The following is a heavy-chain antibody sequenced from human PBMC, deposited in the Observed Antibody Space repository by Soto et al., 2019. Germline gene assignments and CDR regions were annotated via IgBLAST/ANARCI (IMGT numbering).Heavy chain of an antibody. CDR1: GYTFTSYG. CDR2: ISAYNGNT. J-gene: IGHJ6*02. CDR3: ARRTGYSSGCYSIDGVDYYYYGMDV. D-gene: IGHD6-19*01. V-gene: IGHV1-18*01. Sequence: ASVKVSCKASGYTFTSYGISWVRQAPGQGLEWMGWISAYNGNTNYAQKLQGRVTMTTDTSTSTAYMELRSLRSDDTAVYYCARRTGYSSGCYSIDGVDYYYYGMDVWGQGTTVTVSS.